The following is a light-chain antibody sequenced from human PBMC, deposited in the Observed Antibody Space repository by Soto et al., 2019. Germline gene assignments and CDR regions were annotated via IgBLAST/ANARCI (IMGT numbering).Light chain of an antibody. V-gene: IGKV1-33*01. Sequence: DIQMTQSPSSLSASVGDRVTITCQASQDISNYLNWYQQKPGKAPKLLIYDASNLETGVPSRFSGSGSGTDLTFTIISLQPEDIGTYYCQQYDNLPFTFGPGTKVDIK. J-gene: IGKJ3*01. CDR3: QQYDNLPFT. CDR1: QDISNY. CDR2: DAS.